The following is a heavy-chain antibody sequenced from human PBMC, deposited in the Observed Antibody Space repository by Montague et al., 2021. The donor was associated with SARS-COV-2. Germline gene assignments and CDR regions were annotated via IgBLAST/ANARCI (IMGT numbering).Heavy chain of an antibody. CDR3: AGKSITMVQGVIMGAFDI. CDR1: GGSISSSSYY. V-gene: IGHV4-39*07. D-gene: IGHD3-10*01. Sequence: SETLSLTCTVSGGSISSSSYYWGWIRQPPGKGLEWIGSIYYSGRTYYNPSLKSRVTISVDTSKNQFSLKLSSVTAADTAVYYCAGKSITMVQGVIMGAFDIWGQGTMVTVSS. J-gene: IGHJ3*02. CDR2: IYYSGRT.